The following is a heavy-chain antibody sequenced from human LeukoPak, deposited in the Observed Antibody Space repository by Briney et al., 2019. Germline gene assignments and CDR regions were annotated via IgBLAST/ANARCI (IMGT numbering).Heavy chain of an antibody. V-gene: IGHV1-69*06. D-gene: IGHD4-17*01. CDR3: GRSDDYGDSTSFDY. CDR1: GGTFSSYA. CDR2: IIPIFGTA. Sequence: SVKVSCKASGGTFSSYAISWVRQAPGQGLEWMGGIIPIFGTANYAQKFQGRVTITADKSTSTAYMELSSLRSEDTAVYYCGRSDDYGDSTSFDYWGQGTLVTVSS. J-gene: IGHJ4*02.